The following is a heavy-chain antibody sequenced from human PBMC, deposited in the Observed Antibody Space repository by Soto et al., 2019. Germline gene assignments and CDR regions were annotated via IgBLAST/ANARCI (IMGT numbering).Heavy chain of an antibody. J-gene: IGHJ4*02. Sequence: VQSGGEVKKPGASVRVSCKASGYAFSFGFSWVRQAPGQGLEWMGWISASDGSTNSAQKFRGRISLTTDTSTNTADLDLLSLTSDDTAVYFCATYYFGSGSYYRFDNWGQGTLVTVSS. CDR3: ATYYFGSGSYYRFDN. CDR2: ISASDGST. D-gene: IGHD3-10*01. V-gene: IGHV1-18*01. CDR1: GYAFSFG.